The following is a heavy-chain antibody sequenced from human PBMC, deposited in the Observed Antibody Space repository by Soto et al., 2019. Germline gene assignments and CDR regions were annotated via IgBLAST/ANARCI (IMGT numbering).Heavy chain of an antibody. Sequence: QVPLVQSGAEVKKPGASVKVSCKASGYTFTSYGISWVRQAPGQGLEWVGWISAYNGNTNYAQKLQGRVTMTTDTSTSTAYMELRSLRSDDTAVYYCARVFGPMVAVAGTVDYWGQGTLVTVSS. CDR3: ARVFGPMVAVAGTVDY. J-gene: IGHJ4*02. CDR2: ISAYNGNT. CDR1: GYTFTSYG. D-gene: IGHD6-19*01. V-gene: IGHV1-18*01.